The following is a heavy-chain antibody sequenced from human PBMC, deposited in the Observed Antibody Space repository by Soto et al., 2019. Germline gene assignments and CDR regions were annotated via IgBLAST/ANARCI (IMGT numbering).Heavy chain of an antibody. Sequence: PSETLSLTCNVSGDSISTIDYYWTWIRQHPGKGLEWIGNIYFRGNTYYSPSLESRLTISLDTSKNQFSLKLTSVTAADTAVYYCAREGGSYDSGGYLIRGAFDIWGQGTVVTVSS. CDR1: GDSISTIDYY. D-gene: IGHD3-22*01. V-gene: IGHV4-31*03. J-gene: IGHJ3*02. CDR2: IYFRGNT. CDR3: AREGGSYDSGGYLIRGAFDI.